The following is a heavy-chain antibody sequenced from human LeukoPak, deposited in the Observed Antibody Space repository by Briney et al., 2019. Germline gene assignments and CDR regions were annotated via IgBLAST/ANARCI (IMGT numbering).Heavy chain of an antibody. CDR2: ISSSSSYI. V-gene: IGHV3-21*01. J-gene: IGHJ4*02. Sequence: GGSLRLSCAASGFTFSSYAMHWVRQAPGKGLEWVSSISSSSSYIYYADSVKGRFTISRDNAKNSLYLQMNSLRAEDTAVYYCARAVLFGSTSCSSTSCYPYYFDYWGQGTLVTVSS. CDR1: GFTFSSYA. CDR3: ARAVLFGSTSCSSTSCYPYYFDY. D-gene: IGHD2-2*01.